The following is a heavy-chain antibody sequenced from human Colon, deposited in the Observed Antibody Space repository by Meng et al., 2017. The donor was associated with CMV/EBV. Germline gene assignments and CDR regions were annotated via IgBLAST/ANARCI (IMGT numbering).Heavy chain of an antibody. D-gene: IGHD2-2*01. CDR2: VSYSGRP. V-gene: IGHV4-39*07. J-gene: IGHJ4*02. CDR1: GDSISHTTSY. CDR3: VSDGSSMKWFFW. Sequence: SETLSLTCTVSGDSISHTTSYWGWTRQAPGKGLEWIGSVSYSGRPDYNPSLRGRATISVDTSKNQFSLEVTSVTAADTAVYYCVSDGSSMKWFFWWGQGMLVTVSS.